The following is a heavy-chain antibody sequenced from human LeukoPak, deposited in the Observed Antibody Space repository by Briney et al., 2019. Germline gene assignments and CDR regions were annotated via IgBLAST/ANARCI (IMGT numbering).Heavy chain of an antibody. V-gene: IGHV3-53*01. CDR2: ISDSGNT. Sequence: GGSLRLSCAASGFTFSNAWMSWVRQAPGKGLEWVSAISDSGNTYHADSVKGRFTISRDSSKNTLFLQMNRLRPEGAAVYYCARALLHLDYDFWSGYYFDYWGQGTLVTVSS. CDR1: GFTFSNAW. D-gene: IGHD3-3*01. J-gene: IGHJ4*02. CDR3: ARALLHLDYDFWSGYYFDY.